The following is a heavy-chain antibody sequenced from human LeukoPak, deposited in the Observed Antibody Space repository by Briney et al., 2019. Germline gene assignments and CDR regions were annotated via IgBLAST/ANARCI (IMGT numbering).Heavy chain of an antibody. Sequence: PSETLSLTCTVSGVSISSGDYYWSWIRQPPGKGLEWIGYIYYSGSTYYNPSLKSRVTISVDTSKNQFSLKLSSVTAADTAVYYCARQQGYDILTGYYFDYWGQGTLVTVSS. J-gene: IGHJ4*02. CDR3: ARQQGYDILTGYYFDY. CDR2: IYYSGST. V-gene: IGHV4-30-4*01. CDR1: GVSISSGDYY. D-gene: IGHD3-9*01.